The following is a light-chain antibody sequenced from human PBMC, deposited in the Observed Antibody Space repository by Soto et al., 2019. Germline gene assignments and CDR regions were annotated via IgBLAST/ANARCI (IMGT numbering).Light chain of an antibody. CDR3: QKYGSSPPT. CDR2: GAS. J-gene: IGKJ2*01. CDR1: QSVSSSY. V-gene: IGKV3-20*01. Sequence: EIVLTQSPGTLSLSPGERATLSCRASQSVSSSYLAWYQQKPGQAPRLLIYGASSRATGIPDRFSGSGSGTDFTLTISRLEPEDCAVYYCQKYGSSPPTFGQGTKLEIK.